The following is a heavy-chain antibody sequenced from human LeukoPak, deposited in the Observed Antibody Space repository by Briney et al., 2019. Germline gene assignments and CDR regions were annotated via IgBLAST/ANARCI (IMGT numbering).Heavy chain of an antibody. CDR2: IYYSGST. Sequence: PSETLSLTCTVSNGSISSSSYYWGWIRQPPGKGLEWLGSIYYSGSTYYNPSLKSRVTISVDTSKTQFSLKLTSVTAADTAVYYCARDRQTMIFGVVFNAFDIWGQGTMVTVSS. CDR3: ARDRQTMIFGVVFNAFDI. D-gene: IGHD3/OR15-3a*01. V-gene: IGHV4-39*02. J-gene: IGHJ3*02. CDR1: NGSISSSSYY.